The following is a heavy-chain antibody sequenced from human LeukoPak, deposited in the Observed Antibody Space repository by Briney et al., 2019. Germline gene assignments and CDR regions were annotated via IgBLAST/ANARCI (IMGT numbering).Heavy chain of an antibody. CDR3: VRDHEWAFDY. CDR1: GFTFSSYS. D-gene: IGHD1-26*01. Sequence: GGSLRLSCAASGFTFSSYSMNWVRQAPGKGLEWVSYIRGGSSDIHYADSVKGRFTISRDDAKNSLYLQMNSLRAEDTAVYFCVRDHEWAFDYWGQGTLVTVSS. J-gene: IGHJ4*02. V-gene: IGHV3-21*05. CDR2: IRGGSSDI.